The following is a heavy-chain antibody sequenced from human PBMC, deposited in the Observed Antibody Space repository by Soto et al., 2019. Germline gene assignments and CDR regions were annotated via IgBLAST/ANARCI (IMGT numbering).Heavy chain of an antibody. Sequence: EVQLVESGGGFVQPGRSLRLSCAASGFTFDDYAMHWVRQAPGKGLEWVSGISWNSGSIGYADSVKGRFTISRDNAKNSLYLQMNSLRAEDTALYYCAKDMYMGAAADPFDYWGQGTLVTVSS. J-gene: IGHJ4*02. CDR3: AKDMYMGAAADPFDY. D-gene: IGHD6-13*01. CDR2: ISWNSGSI. V-gene: IGHV3-9*01. CDR1: GFTFDDYA.